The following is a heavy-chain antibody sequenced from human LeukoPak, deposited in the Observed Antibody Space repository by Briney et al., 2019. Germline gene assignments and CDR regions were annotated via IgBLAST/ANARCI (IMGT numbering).Heavy chain of an antibody. D-gene: IGHD3-16*02. CDR1: GYTFTSYY. J-gene: IGHJ4*02. CDR2: INPNSGGT. V-gene: IGHV1-2*06. Sequence: GASVKVSCKASGYTFTSYYMHWVRQAPGQGLEWMGRINPNSGGTNFAQKFQGRVTMTRDTSITTAYMEVSRLRSDDTAVYYCARVVWGSSRYSDYWGQGTLVTVSS. CDR3: ARVVWGSSRYSDY.